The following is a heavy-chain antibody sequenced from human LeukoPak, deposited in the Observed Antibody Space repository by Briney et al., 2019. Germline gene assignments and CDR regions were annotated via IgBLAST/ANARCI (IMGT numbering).Heavy chain of an antibody. V-gene: IGHV3-74*01. CDR1: RFIFSNYW. CDR3: ARTYNIRYFDT. CDR2: INSDGSST. J-gene: IGHJ4*02. D-gene: IGHD3-9*01. Sequence: GGSLRLSCEASRFIFSNYWMHWVRQVPGKGLVWVSHINSDGSSTTYADFVKGRFTISRDNARNTLYLQINSLRAEDTAVYYCARTYNIRYFDTWGQGTLVTVSS.